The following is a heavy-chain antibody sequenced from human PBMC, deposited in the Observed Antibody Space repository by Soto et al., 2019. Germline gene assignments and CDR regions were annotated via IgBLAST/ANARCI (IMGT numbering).Heavy chain of an antibody. CDR3: AGGWQYYFDY. Sequence: QVQLVESGGGVVQPGTSLRLSCAASGFTFSNYAMHWVRQAPGKGLEWVAVISYDGSNKYYADSVKGRFTISRDNSKNTMNLQMNSLRAEDTAVYYCAGGWQYYFDYWGQGTLVTVSS. CDR2: ISYDGSNK. V-gene: IGHV3-30-3*01. J-gene: IGHJ4*02. CDR1: GFTFSNYA. D-gene: IGHD2-15*01.